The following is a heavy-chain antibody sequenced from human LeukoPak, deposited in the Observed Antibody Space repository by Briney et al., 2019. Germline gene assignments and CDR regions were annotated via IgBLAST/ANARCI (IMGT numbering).Heavy chain of an antibody. CDR3: ARVNPLRVATFICFDP. V-gene: IGHV4-4*02. CDR1: GGSISSSNW. Sequence: SETLSLTCAVSGGSISSSNWWSWVRQPPGKGLEWIGEIYHSGSTNYNPSLKSRVTISVDTSKNQFSLKLSSVTAADPAVYYCARVNPLRVATFICFDPGGQGTLVTVSS. J-gene: IGHJ5*02. D-gene: IGHD5-12*01. CDR2: IYHSGST.